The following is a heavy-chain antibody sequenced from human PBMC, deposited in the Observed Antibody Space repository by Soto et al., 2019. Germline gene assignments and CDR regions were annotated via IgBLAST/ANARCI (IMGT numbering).Heavy chain of an antibody. D-gene: IGHD3-3*01. CDR2: IKQDGSEK. V-gene: IGHV3-7*01. Sequence: PGGSLRLSCAASGFTFSSYWMSWVRQAPGKGLEWVANIKQDGSEKYYVDSVKGRFTISRDNAKNSLYLQMNSLRAEDTAVYYCARDRAYDFWSGYSPGPLDYWGQGTLVTVSS. CDR1: GFTFSSYW. J-gene: IGHJ4*02. CDR3: ARDRAYDFWSGYSPGPLDY.